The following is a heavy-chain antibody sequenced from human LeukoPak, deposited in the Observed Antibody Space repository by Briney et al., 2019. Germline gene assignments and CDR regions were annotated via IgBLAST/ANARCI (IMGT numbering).Heavy chain of an antibody. CDR2: VIPIFGIA. CDR3: ARDGPRLRYFDMYYYYGMDV. J-gene: IGHJ6*02. V-gene: IGHV1-69*13. Sequence: GASVKVSCKASGGTFSSYAISWVRQAPGQGLEWMGGVIPIFGIANYAQKFQGRVTITADESTSTAYMELSSLRSEDTAVYYCARDGPRLRYFDMYYYYGMDVWGQGTTVTVSS. CDR1: GGTFSSYA. D-gene: IGHD3-9*01.